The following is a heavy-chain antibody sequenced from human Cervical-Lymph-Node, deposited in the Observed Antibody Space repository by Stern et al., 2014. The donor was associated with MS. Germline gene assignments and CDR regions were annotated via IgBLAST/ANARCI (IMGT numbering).Heavy chain of an antibody. CDR2: IIPIIGSA. Sequence: MQLVESGAEVQKPGSSVKVSCRASGGTFSSSDISWVRQAPGQGLEWMGGIIPIIGSANYAQKYQVRVTITADESTSTAYMELSRLRSEDTAIYYCALGGFGHYFEYWGQGTLVTVSS. V-gene: IGHV1-69*01. D-gene: IGHD3-10*01. CDR1: GGTFSSSD. J-gene: IGHJ4*02. CDR3: ALGGFGHYFEY.